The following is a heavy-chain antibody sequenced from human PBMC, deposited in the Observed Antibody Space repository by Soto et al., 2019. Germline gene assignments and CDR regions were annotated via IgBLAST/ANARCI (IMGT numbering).Heavy chain of an antibody. D-gene: IGHD2-2*01. J-gene: IGHJ6*02. CDR3: AKRYCSSTSCAPMYYYYYGMDV. Sequence: PGGSLRLSCAASGFTFSTYWMHWVRQVPGKGLVWVSFISYDGSNKYYADSVKGRFTISRDNSKNTLYLQMNSLRAEDTAVYYCAKRYCSSTSCAPMYYYYYGMDVWGQGTTVTVSS. CDR2: ISYDGSNK. CDR1: GFTFSTYW. V-gene: IGHV3-30*18.